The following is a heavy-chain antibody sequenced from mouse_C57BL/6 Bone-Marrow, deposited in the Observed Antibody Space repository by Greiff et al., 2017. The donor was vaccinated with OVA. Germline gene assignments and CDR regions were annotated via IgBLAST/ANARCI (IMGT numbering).Heavy chain of an antibody. Sequence: VHVKQSGPELVKPGASVKMSCKASGYTFTDYNMHWVKQSHGKSLEWIGYINPNNGGTSYNQKFKGKATLTVNKSSSTAYMELRSLTSEDSAVYYCAREYYGSSSFAYWGQGTLVTVSA. J-gene: IGHJ3*01. CDR1: GYTFTDYN. D-gene: IGHD1-1*01. CDR2: INPNNGGT. V-gene: IGHV1-22*01. CDR3: AREYYGSSSFAY.